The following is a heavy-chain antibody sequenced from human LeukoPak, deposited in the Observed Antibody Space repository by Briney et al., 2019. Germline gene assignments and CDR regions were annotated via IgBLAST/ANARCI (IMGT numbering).Heavy chain of an antibody. D-gene: IGHD2-15*01. J-gene: IGHJ4*02. CDR3: ATGQDAEDDY. CDR2: FDPEDGET. Sequence: ASVKVSCKFSGYTLTELSMHWVRQAPGKGLEWMGGFDPEDGETIYAQKFQGRVTMTEDTNTDTAYMELSSLRSEDTAVYYCATGQDAEDDYWGQGTLVTVSS. V-gene: IGHV1-24*01. CDR1: GYTLTELS.